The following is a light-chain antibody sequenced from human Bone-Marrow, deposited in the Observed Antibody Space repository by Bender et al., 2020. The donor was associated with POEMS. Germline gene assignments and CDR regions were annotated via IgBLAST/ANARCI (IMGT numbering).Light chain of an antibody. CDR2: DVT. J-gene: IGLJ1*01. CDR3: SSYTSSSTLVV. Sequence: QSALTQPASVSASPGQSITISCIGTSSDIGAFDYVSWYQHRPGMAPKLIIHDVTNRPSGVSWRFSASKSGNTASLTISGLQAEDEADYYCSSYTSSSTLVVFGTGTKVTVL. V-gene: IGLV2-14*03. CDR1: SSDIGAFDY.